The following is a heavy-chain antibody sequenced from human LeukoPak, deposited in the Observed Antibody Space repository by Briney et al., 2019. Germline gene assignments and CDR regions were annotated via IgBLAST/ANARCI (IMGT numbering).Heavy chain of an antibody. Sequence: PGGSLRLSCAASGFTFSSYGMHWVRQAPGKGLEWVAFIRYDGSNKYYADSVKGRFTISRDNSKNTLYLQMNSLRAEDTAVYYCAKVLAVTTGAGNWFDPWGQGTLVTVSS. V-gene: IGHV3-30*02. CDR1: GFTFSSYG. J-gene: IGHJ5*02. D-gene: IGHD4-17*01. CDR2: IRYDGSNK. CDR3: AKVLAVTTGAGNWFDP.